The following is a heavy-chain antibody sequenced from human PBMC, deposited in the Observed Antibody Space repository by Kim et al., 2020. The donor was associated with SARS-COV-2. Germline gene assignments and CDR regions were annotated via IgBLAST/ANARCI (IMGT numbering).Heavy chain of an antibody. CDR2: INAGNGDQ. Sequence: QKLEWMRRINAGNGDQKHSQKYQGRVTVTRDTSATTAYMELSSLRSEDTDVYCCARDRYTGNYFHYFDYWGQGTLVTVSS. D-gene: IGHD1-26*01. CDR3: ARDRYTGNYFHYFDY. J-gene: IGHJ4*02. V-gene: IGHV1-3*01.